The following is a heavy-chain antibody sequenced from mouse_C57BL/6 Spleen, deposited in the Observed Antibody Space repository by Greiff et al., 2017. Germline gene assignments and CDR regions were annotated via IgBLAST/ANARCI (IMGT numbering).Heavy chain of an antibody. Sequence: EVQLQQSGPVLVKPGASVKMSCKASGYTFTDYYMNWVKQSHGKSLEWIGVINPYNGGTSYNQKFKGKATLTVDKSSSTAYMELNSLTSEDSAVYYCARFGTTVTYAMDYWGQGTSVTVSA. CDR2: INPYNGGT. CDR1: GYTFTDYY. CDR3: ARFGTTVTYAMDY. V-gene: IGHV1-19*01. J-gene: IGHJ4*01. D-gene: IGHD1-1*01.